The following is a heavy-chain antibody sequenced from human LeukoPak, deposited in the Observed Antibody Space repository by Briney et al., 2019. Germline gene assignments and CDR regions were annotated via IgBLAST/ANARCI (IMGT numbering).Heavy chain of an antibody. CDR2: IYYSGST. CDR1: GGSISSYY. J-gene: IGHJ4*02. V-gene: IGHV4-39*07. D-gene: IGHD5-24*01. Sequence: SETLSLTCTVSGGSISSYYWGWIRQPPGKGLEWIGSIYYSGSTYYNPSLKSRVTISVDTSKNQFSLKLSSVTAADTAVYFCARALDGYNRKYFDYWGQGTLVTVSS. CDR3: ARALDGYNRKYFDY.